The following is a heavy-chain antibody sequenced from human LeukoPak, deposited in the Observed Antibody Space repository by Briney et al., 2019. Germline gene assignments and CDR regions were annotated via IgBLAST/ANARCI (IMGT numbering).Heavy chain of an antibody. Sequence: ESGPALVKPTQTLTLTCTFSGFSLSTSGKCVSWIRQPPGRALEWLARIDWDDDKYYSTSLKTWLTISKDTSKNQVVLTMTNMDPVDTATYYCARMDSGSYYYFDYWGQGTLVTVSS. V-gene: IGHV2-70*11. CDR2: IDWDDDK. J-gene: IGHJ4*02. CDR1: GFSLSTSGKC. D-gene: IGHD1-26*01. CDR3: ARMDSGSYYYFDY.